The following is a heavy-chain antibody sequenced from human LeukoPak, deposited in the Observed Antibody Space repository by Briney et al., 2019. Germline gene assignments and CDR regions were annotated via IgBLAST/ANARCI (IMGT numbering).Heavy chain of an antibody. CDR3: ARDERGGNWALDY. CDR2: INPNNGGT. D-gene: IGHD4-23*01. J-gene: IGHJ4*02. Sequence: ASVKVSCKASGHTFTGYYTHWVRQAPGQGLQWMGWINPNNGGTNYAQKFQGRVTMTWDASISTAYMELSSLRSDDTAVYSCARDERGGNWALDYWGQGTLVTVSS. V-gene: IGHV1-2*02. CDR1: GHTFTGYY.